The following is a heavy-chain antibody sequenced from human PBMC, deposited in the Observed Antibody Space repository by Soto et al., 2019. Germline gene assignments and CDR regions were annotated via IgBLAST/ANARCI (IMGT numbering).Heavy chain of an antibody. CDR3: ARSTGYCSSTSCYGDDAFDI. V-gene: IGHV4-31*03. J-gene: IGHJ3*02. D-gene: IGHD2-2*01. CDR1: GGSISSGGYY. CDR2: IYYSGIT. Sequence: QVQLQESGPGLVKPSQTLSLTCTVSGGSISSGGYYWSWIRQHPGKGLEWIGYIYYSGITYYNPSLKSRVTISVDTSKNQFSLKLSSVTAADTAVYYCARSTGYCSSTSCYGDDAFDIWGQGTMVTVSS.